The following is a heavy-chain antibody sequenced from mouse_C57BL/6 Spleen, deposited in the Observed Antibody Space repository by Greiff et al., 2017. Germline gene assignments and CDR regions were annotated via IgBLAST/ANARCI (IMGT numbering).Heavy chain of an antibody. CDR3: AIYPLSYSNYEGGLDY. CDR2: IRNKANGYTT. V-gene: IGHV7-3*01. Sequence: EVQLVESGGGLVQPGGSLSLSCAASGFTFTDYYMSWVRQPPGKALEWLGFIRNKANGYTTEYSASVKGRFTISRDNSQSILYLQMNALRAEDSATYYCAIYPLSYSNYEGGLDYWGQGTTLTVSS. CDR1: GFTFTDYY. J-gene: IGHJ2*01. D-gene: IGHD2-5*01.